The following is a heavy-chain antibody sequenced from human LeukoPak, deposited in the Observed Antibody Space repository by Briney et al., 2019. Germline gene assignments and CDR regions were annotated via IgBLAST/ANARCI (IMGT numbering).Heavy chain of an antibody. CDR1: GLTLSTYW. CDR3: ARDWGAMDA. D-gene: IGHD3-16*01. V-gene: IGHV3-7*01. J-gene: IGHJ6*02. CDR2: IKEDGSQK. Sequence: GGSLRLSCAASGLTLSTYWMHWVRQAPGKGLEWVANIKEDGSQKYYVDSVKGRFTISRDNAKNSLYLQMNSLRVEDTAVYHCARDWGAMDAWGQGTTVTVSS.